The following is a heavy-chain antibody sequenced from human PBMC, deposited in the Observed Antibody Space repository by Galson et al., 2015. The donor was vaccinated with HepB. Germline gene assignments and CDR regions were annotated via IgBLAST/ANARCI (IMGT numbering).Heavy chain of an antibody. V-gene: IGHV3-30*03. CDR3: ARDLRDTSGWFFDL. J-gene: IGHJ4*02. D-gene: IGHD6-19*01. Sequence: SLRLSCAASGFIFSDYFMHWVRQGPGTGLEWVAVIAHDGSKKYYPDSVRGRFTVSRDNSKNTLYLQMNNLRTEDTAVYYCARDLRDTSGWFFDLWGQGTLVTVSS. CDR1: GFIFSDYF. CDR2: IAHDGSKK.